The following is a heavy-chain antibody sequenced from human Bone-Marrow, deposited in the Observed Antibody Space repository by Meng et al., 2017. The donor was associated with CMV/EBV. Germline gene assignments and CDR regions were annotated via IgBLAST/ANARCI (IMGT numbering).Heavy chain of an antibody. CDR3: ASHSSHWSNRFDY. J-gene: IGHJ4*02. CDR2: INPMNYT. D-gene: IGHD6-13*01. V-gene: IGHV1-46*01. CDR1: GYSFTNYY. Sequence: ASVKVSCKASGYSFTNYYVHWVRQAPGQGLEWVGVINPMNYTTYAQRFQGRVTMTRDTSTNTVYLEVTSLRSEETAVYFCASHSSHWSNRFDYWGQGTLVNGSS.